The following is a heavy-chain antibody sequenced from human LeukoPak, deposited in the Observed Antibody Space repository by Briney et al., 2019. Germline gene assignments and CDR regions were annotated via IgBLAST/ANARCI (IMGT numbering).Heavy chain of an antibody. CDR3: AKAAIAESSNWYGIDY. V-gene: IGHV3-23*01. CDR1: GFTFDNAW. D-gene: IGHD6-13*01. CDR2: ISGSGGII. J-gene: IGHJ4*02. Sequence: GGSLRLSCAASGFTFDNAWMSWVRQAPGKGLEWVSAISGSGGIIYYADSVKGRFTISRDNSKNMLFLQMNSLSADDTAVYYCAKAAIAESSNWYGIDYWGQGTLVTVSS.